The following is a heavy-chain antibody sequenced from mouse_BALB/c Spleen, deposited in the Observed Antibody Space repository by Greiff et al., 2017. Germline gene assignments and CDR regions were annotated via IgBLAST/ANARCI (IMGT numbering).Heavy chain of an antibody. J-gene: IGHJ3*01. Sequence: DVQLQESGPGLVKPSQSLSLTCSVTGYSITSGYYWNWIRQFPGNKLEWMGYISYDGSNNYNPSLKNRISITRDTSKNQFFLKLNSVTTEDTATYYCAYYYGSSPVFAYWGQGTLVTVSA. V-gene: IGHV3-6*02. CDR1: GYSITSGYY. CDR3: AYYYGSSPVFAY. CDR2: ISYDGSN. D-gene: IGHD1-1*01.